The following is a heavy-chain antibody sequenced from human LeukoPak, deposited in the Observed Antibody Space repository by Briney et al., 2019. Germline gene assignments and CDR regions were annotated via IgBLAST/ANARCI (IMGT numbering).Heavy chain of an antibody. CDR1: GYTFTGYY. V-gene: IGHV1-2*02. CDR3: ARGGRRDGYNSYYFDY. J-gene: IGHJ4*02. Sequence: ASVKVSCKASGYTFTGYYMHWVRQAPGQGREWMGWINPNSGGTNYAQKFQGRVTMTRDTSISTAYMELSRLRSDDTAVYYCARGGRRDGYNSYYFDYWGQGTLVTVSS. D-gene: IGHD5-24*01. CDR2: INPNSGGT.